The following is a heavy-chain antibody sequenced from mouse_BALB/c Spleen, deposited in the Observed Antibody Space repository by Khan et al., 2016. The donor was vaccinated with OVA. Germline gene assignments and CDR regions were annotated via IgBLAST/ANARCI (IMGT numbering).Heavy chain of an antibody. J-gene: IGHJ2*01. CDR3: AKNYRYDVYFDY. CDR2: IYPFNDDT. V-gene: IGHV1S136*01. D-gene: IGHD2-14*01. Sequence: VQLQQSGPELVKPGASVKMSCKASGYTFTSYVLHWLRQKPGQGLEWIGYIYPFNDDTKYNEKFKGEATLTSDKSSTTAYMELSSLTSEDSAVYYCAKNYRYDVYFDYGGQGTTLTVSS. CDR1: GYTFTSYV.